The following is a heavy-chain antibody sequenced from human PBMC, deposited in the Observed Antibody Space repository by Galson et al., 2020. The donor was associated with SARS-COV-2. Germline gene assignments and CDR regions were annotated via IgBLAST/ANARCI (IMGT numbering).Heavy chain of an antibody. Sequence: NSGGSLRLSCAASGFTFSSYSMNWVRQAPGKGLEWVSSISSSSSYIYYADSVKGRFTISRDNAKNSLYLQMNSLRAEDTAVYYCATQSSDKYYYYYGMDVWCQGTTGTVSS. V-gene: IGHV3-21*01. D-gene: IGHD3-10*01. J-gene: IGHJ6*02. CDR1: GFTFSSYS. CDR3: ATQSSDKYYYYYGMDV. CDR2: ISSSSSYI.